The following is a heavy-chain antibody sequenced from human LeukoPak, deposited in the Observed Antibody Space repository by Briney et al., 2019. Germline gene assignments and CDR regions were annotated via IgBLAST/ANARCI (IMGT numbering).Heavy chain of an antibody. D-gene: IGHD6-19*01. Sequence: SETLSLTCTVSGGSISSYYWSWIRQPAGKGLEWIGRIYTSGSTNYNPSLKSRVTMSVDTSKNQFSLKLSSVTAADTAVYYCAREEVAVAATAIDYWGQGTLVTVSS. CDR2: IYTSGST. V-gene: IGHV4-4*07. CDR3: AREEVAVAATAIDY. CDR1: GGSISSYY. J-gene: IGHJ4*02.